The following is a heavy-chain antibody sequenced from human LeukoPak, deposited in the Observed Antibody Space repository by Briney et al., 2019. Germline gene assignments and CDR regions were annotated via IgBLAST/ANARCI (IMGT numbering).Heavy chain of an antibody. Sequence: PGGSLRLSCAASGFTVSSNCMSWVRQAPGKGLEWVSVIYSGGSTYYADSVKGRFTISRDNSKNTLYLQMNSLRAEDTAVYYCANPPRGDNGFSYYYYYYMDVWGKGTTVTVSS. V-gene: IGHV3-53*01. J-gene: IGHJ6*03. CDR2: IYSGGST. CDR1: GFTVSSNC. CDR3: ANPPRGDNGFSYYYYYYMDV. D-gene: IGHD1-14*01.